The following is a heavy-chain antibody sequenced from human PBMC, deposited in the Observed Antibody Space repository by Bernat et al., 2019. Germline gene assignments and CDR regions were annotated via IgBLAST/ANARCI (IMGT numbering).Heavy chain of an antibody. V-gene: IGHV3-7*03. CDR1: GFTFSSYW. J-gene: IGHJ4*02. D-gene: IGHD4-23*01. CDR2: INRDGSGT. CDR3: ARGGVNGGIGTGRDRGGGH. Sequence: EVQLVESGGGLVQPGGSLRLSCAASGFTFSSYWMCWVRQAPEKGLEWVANINRDGSGTDIVESGKGRFTISRKNAKNSLYLQMNSMKTEETAVYYCARGGVNGGIGTGRDRGGGHWGQGTLVTVSS.